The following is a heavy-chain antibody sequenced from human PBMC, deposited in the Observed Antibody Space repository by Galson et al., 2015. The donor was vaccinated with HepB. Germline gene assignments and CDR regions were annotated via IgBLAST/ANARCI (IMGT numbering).Heavy chain of an antibody. CDR2: IGISGGNT. J-gene: IGHJ4*02. Sequence: SLRLSCAASGFTVSNAVMSWVRQAPGKGLEWVSAIGISGGNTYYADSVKGRFTISRDDSKSTLYLQMNSLRGADTAVYYCAKGLDYDFWNFDSWGQGSQVAVSS. CDR1: GFTVSNAV. CDR3: AKGLDYDFWNFDS. D-gene: IGHD3-3*01. V-gene: IGHV3-23*01.